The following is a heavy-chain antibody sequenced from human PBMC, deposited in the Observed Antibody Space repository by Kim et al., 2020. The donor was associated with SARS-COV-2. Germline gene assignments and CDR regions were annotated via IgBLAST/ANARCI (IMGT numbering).Heavy chain of an antibody. Sequence: TYYNPSLKSRVTISVDTSKNQFSLKLSSVTAADTAVYYCARQASGSYSDYWGQGTLVTVSS. CDR2: T. V-gene: IGHV4-31*02. J-gene: IGHJ4*02. D-gene: IGHD1-26*01. CDR3: ARQASGSYSDY.